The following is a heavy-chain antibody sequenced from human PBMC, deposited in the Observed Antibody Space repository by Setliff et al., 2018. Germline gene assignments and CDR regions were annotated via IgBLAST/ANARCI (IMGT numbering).Heavy chain of an antibody. CDR2: MYYSGST. CDR1: GGSISSYY. CDR3: ARAPPSSGWTPRGYYYYYMDV. D-gene: IGHD6-19*01. J-gene: IGHJ6*03. V-gene: IGHV4-59*01. Sequence: SETMSLTCTVSGGSISSYYWSWIRQPPGKGLEWIGYMYYSGSTNYNPSFKSRVTISVDTSKNQFSLKLSSVTAADTAVYYCARAPPSSGWTPRGYYYYYMDVWGKGTTVTVSS.